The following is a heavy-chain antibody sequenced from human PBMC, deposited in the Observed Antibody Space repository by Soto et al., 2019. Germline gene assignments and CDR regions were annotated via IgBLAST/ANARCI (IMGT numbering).Heavy chain of an antibody. V-gene: IGHV3-23*01. Sequence: ESGGGLVQPGGSLRLSCAASGFTFSSYAMSWVRQAPGKGLDWVSSVSGSGASTYYADSVKGRFTISRDNSKNTQYLQMNSLRAEDTALYYCVSLVRGVITVDYWGQGALVTVSS. CDR3: VSLVRGVITVDY. D-gene: IGHD3-10*01. CDR1: GFTFSSYA. CDR2: VSGSGAST. J-gene: IGHJ4*02.